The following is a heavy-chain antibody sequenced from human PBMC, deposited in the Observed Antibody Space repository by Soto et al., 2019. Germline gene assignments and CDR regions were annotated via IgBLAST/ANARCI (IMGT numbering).Heavy chain of an antibody. Sequence: GGSLRLSCAASGFTFSSYAMHWVRQAPGKGLEWVAVISYDGSNKYYADSVKGRFTISRDNSKNRLYLQMNSLRAEDTAVYYCAREGYTAMAPRGAFDIWGQGTMVTVSS. CDR2: ISYDGSNK. V-gene: IGHV3-30-3*01. CDR1: GFTFSSYA. J-gene: IGHJ3*02. D-gene: IGHD5-18*01. CDR3: AREGYTAMAPRGAFDI.